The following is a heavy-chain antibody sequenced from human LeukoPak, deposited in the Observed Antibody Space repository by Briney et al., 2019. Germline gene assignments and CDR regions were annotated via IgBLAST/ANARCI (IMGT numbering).Heavy chain of an antibody. D-gene: IGHD3-10*01. CDR3: ASPRQSYGSGSYAIDY. J-gene: IGHJ4*02. CDR1: GSTFSSYA. Sequence: PGGSLRLSCAASGSTFSSYAMHWVRQAPGKGLEWVAVISYDGSNKYYADSVKGRFTISRDNSKNTLYLQMNSLRAEDTAVYYCASPRQSYGSGSYAIDYWGQGTLVTVSS. V-gene: IGHV3-30-3*01. CDR2: ISYDGSNK.